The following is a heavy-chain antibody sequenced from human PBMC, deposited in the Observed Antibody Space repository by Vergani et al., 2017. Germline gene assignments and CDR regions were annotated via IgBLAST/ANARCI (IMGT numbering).Heavy chain of an antibody. Sequence: QVHLVQSGPEVKKPGASMKVSCKASGYTFSDYYLHWVRQAPGQGLEWVGVISPDGFSTFYAQKFQGRVTITRDTSTSTVYVEVTSQRSDDTAVYYCAREPPLTGFFDYWGQGTLVTVSS. V-gene: IGHV1-46*03. CDR1: GYTFSDYY. D-gene: IGHD3-9*01. CDR3: AREPPLTGFFDY. J-gene: IGHJ4*02. CDR2: ISPDGFST.